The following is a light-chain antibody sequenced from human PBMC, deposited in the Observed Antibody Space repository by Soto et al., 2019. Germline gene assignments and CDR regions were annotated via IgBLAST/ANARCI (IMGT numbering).Light chain of an antibody. Sequence: SYELTQPPSVSVAPGQTARITCGGNNIGSKGVHWYQQRPGQAPVLVVYDDSDRPSGIPDRFSGSNSGNTATLTISRVEAGDEAGYYRQVWDSSGDHWVFGGGTKVTVL. CDR2: DDS. J-gene: IGLJ3*02. CDR3: QVWDSSGDHWV. V-gene: IGLV3-21*02. CDR1: NIGSKG.